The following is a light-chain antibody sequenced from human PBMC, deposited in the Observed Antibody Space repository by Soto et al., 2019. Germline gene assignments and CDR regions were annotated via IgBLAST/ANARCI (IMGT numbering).Light chain of an antibody. J-gene: IGKJ1*01. V-gene: IGKV1-5*01. CDR1: QSIGTW. CDR3: QQYATYAPST. Sequence: DIQLTQSPSTLSASVGDRITITCRASQSIGTWLAWYQHRPGEGPKLLIHDASSLESGVPSRFSGSGSATEFSLTISSLESGDSGTYHCQQYATYAPSTFGQRPKVDI. CDR2: DAS.